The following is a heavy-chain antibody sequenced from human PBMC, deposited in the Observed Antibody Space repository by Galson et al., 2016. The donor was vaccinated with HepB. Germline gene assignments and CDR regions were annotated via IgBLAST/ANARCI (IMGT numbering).Heavy chain of an antibody. CDR1: GFTFSSHW. CDR3: AKDLWAAAGKDYYYGMDV. Sequence: SLRLSCAASGFTFSSHWMRWVRQAPGEGLEWVGTIKEDGVAKFYVDSVKGRFTISRDNAKNSVYLQMNSLRAEDTAVYYCAKDLWAAAGKDYYYGMDVWGQGTTVTVSS. J-gene: IGHJ6*02. CDR2: IKEDGVAK. V-gene: IGHV3-7*01. D-gene: IGHD6-13*01.